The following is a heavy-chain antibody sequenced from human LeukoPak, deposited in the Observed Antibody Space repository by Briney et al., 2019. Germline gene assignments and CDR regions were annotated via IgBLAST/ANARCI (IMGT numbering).Heavy chain of an antibody. CDR3: ARRTSGAFAI. CDR2: ISSSGSDK. Sequence: GGSLRLSCGASGFPFSDHEMNWVRQAPGRGLEWVSYISSSGSDKYYPDSVKGRFTISRDNAKNSLYLQMNSLRAEDTAVYYCARRTSGAFAIWGQGTKVTVSS. J-gene: IGHJ3*02. V-gene: IGHV3-48*03. CDR1: GFPFSDHE.